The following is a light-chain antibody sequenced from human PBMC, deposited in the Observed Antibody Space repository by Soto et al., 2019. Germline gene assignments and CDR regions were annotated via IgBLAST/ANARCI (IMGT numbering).Light chain of an antibody. CDR1: QSVTYN. Sequence: ETTLTQSPATLSASPGERVTLSCRATQSVTYNLACYQQKPGQAPSLLIYGASTRPAGVPARFSGRGSGTEFTLTITGLQSEDFAVYYCQQYNDWLWTFGQGTKVDIK. CDR2: GAS. V-gene: IGKV3-15*01. J-gene: IGKJ1*01. CDR3: QQYNDWLWT.